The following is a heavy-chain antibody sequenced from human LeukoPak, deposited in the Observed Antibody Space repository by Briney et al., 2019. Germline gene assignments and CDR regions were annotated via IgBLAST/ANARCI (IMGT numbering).Heavy chain of an antibody. V-gene: IGHV3-48*01. CDR1: GFTFSSYS. CDR2: ISSSSSTI. J-gene: IGHJ4*02. Sequence: GGSLRLSCAASGFTFSSYSMNWVRQAPGKGLEWVSYISSSSSTIYYADSVKGRFTISRDNAKNSLYLQMNSLRAEDTAVYYCASMGIGYSSSGGRDYWGQGTLVTVSS. CDR3: ASMGIGYSSSGGRDY. D-gene: IGHD6-13*01.